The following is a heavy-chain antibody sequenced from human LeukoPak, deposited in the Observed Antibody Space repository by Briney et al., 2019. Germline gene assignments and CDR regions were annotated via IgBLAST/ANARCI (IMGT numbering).Heavy chain of an antibody. CDR1: GFTFDDYL. CDR2: ISWDGDIT. D-gene: IGHD3-22*01. CDR3: AKARGLIGGAFDL. Sequence: QPGGSLRLSCAASGFTFDDYLIHWVRQVPGKGLEWVSLISWDGDITYYADSVKGRFTISRDNSKNSLYLQMNSLRTEDTALYYCAKARGLIGGAFDLWDQGTMVTVSS. J-gene: IGHJ3*01. V-gene: IGHV3-43*01.